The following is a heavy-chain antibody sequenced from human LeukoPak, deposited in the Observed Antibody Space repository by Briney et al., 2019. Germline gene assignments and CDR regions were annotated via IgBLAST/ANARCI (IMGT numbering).Heavy chain of an antibody. Sequence: SETLSLTCTVSGGSISSSSYYWGWIRQPPGKGLEWIGSIYYSGSTYYNPSLKSRVTISVDTSKNQFSLKLSSVTAADTAVYYCARHGDYDFWSGYPGNPDYYYYYMDVWGKGTTVTISS. CDR2: IYYSGST. V-gene: IGHV4-39*01. CDR1: GGSISSSSYY. J-gene: IGHJ6*03. CDR3: ARHGDYDFWSGYPGNPDYYYYYMDV. D-gene: IGHD3-3*01.